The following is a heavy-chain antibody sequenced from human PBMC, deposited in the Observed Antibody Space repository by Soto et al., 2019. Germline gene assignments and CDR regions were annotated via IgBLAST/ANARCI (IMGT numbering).Heavy chain of an antibody. V-gene: IGHV3-21*01. J-gene: IGHJ4*02. CDR2: ISSSSSYI. D-gene: IGHD2-15*01. CDR1: VFTFSSYS. CDR3: ARGLHCSGGSCVFDY. Sequence: ESGGGLVKPGGSLRLSCAASVFTFSSYSMNWVRQAPGKGLEWVSSISSSSSYIYYADSVKGRFTISRDNAKNSLYLQMNSLRAEDTAVYYCARGLHCSGGSCVFDYWGQGTLVTVSS.